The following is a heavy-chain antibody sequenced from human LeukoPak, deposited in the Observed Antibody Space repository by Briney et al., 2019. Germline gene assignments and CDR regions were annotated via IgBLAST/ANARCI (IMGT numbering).Heavy chain of an antibody. J-gene: IGHJ6*03. CDR1: GFTFSDYY. V-gene: IGHV3-11*01. CDR3: ARSSGYYYMDV. Sequence: GGSLRLSCATSGFTFSDYYMTWMHQAPGKGLEWVSYISSGGSTIYYADSVKGRFTISRDNAKNSLYLQMNSLRAEDTAVCYCARSSGYYYMDVWGKGTTVTVSS. CDR2: ISSGGSTI.